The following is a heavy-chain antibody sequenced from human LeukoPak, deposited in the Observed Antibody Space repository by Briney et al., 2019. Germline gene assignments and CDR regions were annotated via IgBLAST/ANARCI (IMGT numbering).Heavy chain of an antibody. V-gene: IGHV1-2*02. J-gene: IGHJ4*02. Sequence: ASVKVSCEASGYTFTGYYIHWVRQAPGQGLEWMGWINPDSGGTNYAQKFQGRVTMTRDTSIRTAYMELSRLRSDDTAVYYCARVLFYSSGNKSNRVDYWGQGTLVTVSS. CDR3: ARVLFYSSGNKSNRVDY. D-gene: IGHD6-19*01. CDR2: INPDSGGT. CDR1: GYTFTGYY.